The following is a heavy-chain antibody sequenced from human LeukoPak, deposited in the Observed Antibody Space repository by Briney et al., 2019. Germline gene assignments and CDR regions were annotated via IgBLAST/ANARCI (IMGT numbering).Heavy chain of an antibody. D-gene: IGHD3-10*01. CDR2: IYYSGST. CDR1: GGSISSYY. CDR3: ARGTAMVRGVVGYYYGMDV. J-gene: IGHJ6*04. Sequence: SETLSLTCTVSGGSISSYYWSWIRQPPGKELEWIGYIYYSGSTNYNPSLKSRVTISVDTSKNQFSLKLSSVTAADTAVYYCARGTAMVRGVVGYYYGMDVWGKGTTVTVSS. V-gene: IGHV4-59*01.